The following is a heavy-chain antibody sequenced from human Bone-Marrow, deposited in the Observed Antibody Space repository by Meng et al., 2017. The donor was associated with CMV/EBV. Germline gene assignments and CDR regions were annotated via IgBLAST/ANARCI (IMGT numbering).Heavy chain of an antibody. Sequence: GESLKISCAASGFTISSNYMSWVRQSPGKGLEWVSTISGSGGATYFADSVKGRFTISRDNSKSTLYLQMNSLRAEDTAVYYCAKDVKGRSPDAFDIWGQGTLVTVSS. CDR2: ISGSGGAT. V-gene: IGHV3-23*01. J-gene: IGHJ3*02. CDR3: AKDVKGRSPDAFDI. CDR1: GFTISSNY.